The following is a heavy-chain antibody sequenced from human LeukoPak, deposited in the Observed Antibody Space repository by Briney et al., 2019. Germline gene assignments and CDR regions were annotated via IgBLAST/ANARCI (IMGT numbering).Heavy chain of an antibody. Sequence: GGSLRLSCAASGFTFSSYWMHWVRQAPGKGLVWVSRINTDGSSTSYADSVKGRFTISRDNAKNTLYPQMNSLRAEDTAVYYCARDAPQYYDFWSGYYTWYYWGQGTLVTVSS. CDR1: GFTFSSYW. V-gene: IGHV3-74*01. CDR2: INTDGSST. CDR3: ARDAPQYYDFWSGYYTWYY. D-gene: IGHD3-3*01. J-gene: IGHJ4*02.